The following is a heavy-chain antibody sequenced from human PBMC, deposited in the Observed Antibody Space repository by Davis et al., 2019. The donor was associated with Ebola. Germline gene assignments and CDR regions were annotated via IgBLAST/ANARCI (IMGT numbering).Heavy chain of an antibody. CDR1: GYTFTTYD. J-gene: IGHJ6*02. Sequence: AASVKVSCKASGYTFTTYDIHWVRQAPGQGREWMGWMNPNSENKGYAQKFQGRVTMTRSTSISTAYMELSSLRSEDTAVYYCARGGYFDWLTRWHYYGMDVWGQGTTVTVSS. CDR3: ARGGYFDWLTRWHYYGMDV. D-gene: IGHD3-9*01. V-gene: IGHV1-8*01. CDR2: MNPNSENK.